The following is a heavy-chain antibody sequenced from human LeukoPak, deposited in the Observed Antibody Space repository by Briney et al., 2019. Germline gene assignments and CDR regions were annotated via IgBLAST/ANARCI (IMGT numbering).Heavy chain of an antibody. J-gene: IGHJ4*02. V-gene: IGHV3-11*04. CDR1: GFTFSDYY. CDR2: ISSSGSTI. D-gene: IGHD3-22*01. Sequence: GGSLRLSCAASGFTFSDYYMSWIRQAPGKGLEWVSYISSSGSTIYYADSVKGRFTISRDNAKNSLYLQMNSLRAEDAAVCYCARRGYDSSGYYFDYWGQGTLVTVSS. CDR3: ARRGYDSSGYYFDY.